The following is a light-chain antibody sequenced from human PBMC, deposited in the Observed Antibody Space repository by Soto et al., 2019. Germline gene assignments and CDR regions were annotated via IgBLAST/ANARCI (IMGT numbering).Light chain of an antibody. V-gene: IGKV1-5*01. CDR1: QRINKW. J-gene: IGKJ1*01. CDR3: QQYSSYSAWT. CDR2: DAS. Sequence: QISQSPSPPSASIGDRVTLTCRASQRINKWLAWHQQKPGKAPKLLIYDASSLQSGVPPRFSGSGSGTEFTLTIRSLQPDDIATYYCQQYSSYSAWTFGEGTKVDIK.